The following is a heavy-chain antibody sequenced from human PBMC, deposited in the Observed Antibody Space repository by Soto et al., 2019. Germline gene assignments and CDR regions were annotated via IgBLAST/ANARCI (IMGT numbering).Heavy chain of an antibody. CDR2: IWYDGSNK. D-gene: IGHD1-7*01. CDR3: ARDGIGGTVFRGFCDY. Sequence: QKYLVESGGGVVQPGGSLRLSCVASGSIFSGYGMHWVRQAPGKGLEWVAVIWYDGSNKYYADSVKGRFTISRENSKNLLYLQMDSLRAEDTAVYYCARDGIGGTVFRGFCDYWGQGTRVTVSS. V-gene: IGHV3-33*01. J-gene: IGHJ4*02. CDR1: GSIFSGYG.